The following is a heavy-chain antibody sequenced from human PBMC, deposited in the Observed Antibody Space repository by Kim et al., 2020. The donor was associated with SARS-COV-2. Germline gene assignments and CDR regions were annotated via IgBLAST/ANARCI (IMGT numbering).Heavy chain of an antibody. CDR3: ARSGRDITTFDY. J-gene: IGHJ4*02. Sequence: KYSQRFQGRVTITRDTSATTAYMELSILRSEDTAVYYCARSGRDITTFDYWGQGTLVTVSS. D-gene: IGHD3-22*01. V-gene: IGHV1-3*01.